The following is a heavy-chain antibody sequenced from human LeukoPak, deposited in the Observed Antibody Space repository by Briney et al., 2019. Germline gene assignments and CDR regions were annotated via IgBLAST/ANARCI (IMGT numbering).Heavy chain of an antibody. CDR3: AAGNCSSTSRYLATFDY. V-gene: IGHV1-69*05. Sequence: SVKVSCKASGGTFSSYAISWVRQAPGQGLEWMGGIIPIFGTANYAQKFQGRVTITTDESTSTAYMELSSLRSEDTAVYYCAAGNCSSTSRYLATFDYWGQGTLVTVSS. CDR1: GGTFSSYA. D-gene: IGHD2-2*01. J-gene: IGHJ4*02. CDR2: IIPIFGTA.